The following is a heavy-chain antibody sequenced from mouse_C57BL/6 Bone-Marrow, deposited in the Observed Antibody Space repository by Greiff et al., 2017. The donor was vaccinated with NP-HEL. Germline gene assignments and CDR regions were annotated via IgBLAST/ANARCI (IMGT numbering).Heavy chain of an antibody. CDR2: FYPGSGNT. CDR1: GYTFTDYY. D-gene: IGHD4-1*01. Sequence: QVQLKESGAELVRPGASVKLSCKASGYTFTDYYINWVKQRPGQGLGWIARFYPGSGNTYYNEKFKGKATLTAEKSSSTAYMQLSSLTSEDSAVYFCARRLGPHYYAMDYWGQGTSVTVSS. V-gene: IGHV1-76*01. CDR3: ARRLGPHYYAMDY. J-gene: IGHJ4*01.